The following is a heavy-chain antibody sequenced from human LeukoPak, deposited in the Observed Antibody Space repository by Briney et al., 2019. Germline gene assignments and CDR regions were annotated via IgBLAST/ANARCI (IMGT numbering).Heavy chain of an antibody. CDR3: ASLYRDCSSTSCYTYYYYYYYMDV. Sequence: PSETLSLTCIVSGGSLRSSSYYWGWLRQPPGDGLEWIGSTYWSGSAFYNPSLKSRVTISVNTSKNQFSLRLNSVTAADTAVYYCASLYRDCSSTSCYTYYYYYYYMDVWGKGTTVTVSS. CDR1: GGSLRSSSYY. V-gene: IGHV4-39*07. D-gene: IGHD2-2*02. CDR2: TYWSGSA. J-gene: IGHJ6*03.